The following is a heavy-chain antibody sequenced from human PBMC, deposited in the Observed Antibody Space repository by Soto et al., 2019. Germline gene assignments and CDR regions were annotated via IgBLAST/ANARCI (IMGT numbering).Heavy chain of an antibody. Sequence: NPGGSLRLSCAASGFTFSSYSMNWVRQAPGKGLEWVSSISSSSSYIYYADSVKGRFTISRDNAKNSLYLQMNSLRAEDTAVYYCARDGVVVVPADNWFDPWGQGTLVTVSS. CDR3: ARDGVVVVPADNWFDP. CDR2: ISSSSSYI. CDR1: GFTFSSYS. J-gene: IGHJ5*02. V-gene: IGHV3-21*01. D-gene: IGHD2-2*01.